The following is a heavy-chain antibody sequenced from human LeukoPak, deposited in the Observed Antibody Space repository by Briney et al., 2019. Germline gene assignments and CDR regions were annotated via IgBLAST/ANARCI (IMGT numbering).Heavy chain of an antibody. CDR3: ARDRGWGAFNA. Sequence: SETLSLTCTVAGDSISGGYYWDWIRQPAGKGLEWIGRIYFTGTTNYNPSLKSRVTMTVEPSKSQFSLKLTSVTAADTVVYYCARDRGWGAFNAWGQGTRVTVSP. V-gene: IGHV4-4*07. D-gene: IGHD3-10*01. CDR2: IYFTGTT. CDR1: GDSISGGYY. J-gene: IGHJ3*01.